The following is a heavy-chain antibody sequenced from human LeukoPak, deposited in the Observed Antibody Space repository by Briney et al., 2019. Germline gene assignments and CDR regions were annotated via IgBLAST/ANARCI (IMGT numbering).Heavy chain of an antibody. CDR3: ARKEYSSSLNRWYFDY. CDR2: ICYSGST. Sequence: SETLSLTCTVSGGSISSYYWSWIRQPPGKGLEWIGYICYSGSTNYNPSLKSRVTISVDTSKNQFSLKLSSVTAADTAVYYCARKEYSSSLNRWYFDYWGQGTLVTVSS. CDR1: GGSISSYY. V-gene: IGHV4-59*01. D-gene: IGHD6-6*01. J-gene: IGHJ4*02.